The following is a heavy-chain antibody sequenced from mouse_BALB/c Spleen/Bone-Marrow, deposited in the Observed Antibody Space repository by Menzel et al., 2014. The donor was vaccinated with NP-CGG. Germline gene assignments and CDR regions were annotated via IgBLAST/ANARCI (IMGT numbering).Heavy chain of an antibody. D-gene: IGHD4-1*02. J-gene: IGHJ3*01. CDR2: INLGSGYT. CDR1: GYTFTSYT. Sequence: VQLQQSGAELARPGASVKMSCKASGYTFTSYTMHWVKKRPGQGLEWIGYINLGSGYTNYNQKFKDKTTLTADKSSSTAYMQLSSLTSEDSAVYYCARWANWDGFAYWGQGTLVTVSA. V-gene: IGHV1-4*01. CDR3: ARWANWDGFAY.